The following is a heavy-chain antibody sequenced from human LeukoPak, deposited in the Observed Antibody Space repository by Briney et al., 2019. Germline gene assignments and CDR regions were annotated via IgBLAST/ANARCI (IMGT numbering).Heavy chain of an antibody. J-gene: IGHJ3*02. V-gene: IGHV4-39*01. CDR1: GGCISSSSYY. CDR2: IYYSGST. D-gene: IGHD3-10*01. Sequence: SETLSLTCTVSGGCISSSSYYWGWIRQPPGKGLEWIGSIYYSGSTYYNPSLKSRVTISVDTSKNQFSLKLSSVTAADTAVYYCASPFSGSYSSDAFDIWGQGTMVTVSS. CDR3: ASPFSGSYSSDAFDI.